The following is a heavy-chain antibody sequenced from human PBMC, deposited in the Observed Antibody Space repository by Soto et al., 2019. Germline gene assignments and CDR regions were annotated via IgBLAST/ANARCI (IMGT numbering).Heavy chain of an antibody. D-gene: IGHD6-19*01. CDR3: ARVTQAVAAVY. CDR1: GLTLSNYA. J-gene: IGHJ4*02. Sequence: QVQLVESGGGVVQPGRSLRLSCAASGLTLSNYAMHWVRQAPGKGLEWVAVISYDGSNRYYADSVKGRFTISRDNSKNTLYLQMNGLRAEDTAVYYCARVTQAVAAVYWGQGTLVTVSS. CDR2: ISYDGSNR. V-gene: IGHV3-30-3*01.